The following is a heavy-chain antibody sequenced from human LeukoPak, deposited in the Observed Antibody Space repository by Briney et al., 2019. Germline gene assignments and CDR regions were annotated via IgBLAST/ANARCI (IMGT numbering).Heavy chain of an antibody. CDR2: ISWNSGSI. V-gene: IGHV3-9*01. CDR1: GFTFSSYD. Sequence: PGGSLRLSCAASGFTFSSYDMHWVRQAPGKGLEWVSGISWNSGSIGYADSVKGRFTISRDNAKNSLYLQMNSLRAEDTALYYCAKDYSSFVYGDYPDYWGQGTLVTVSS. D-gene: IGHD4-17*01. CDR3: AKDYSSFVYGDYPDY. J-gene: IGHJ4*02.